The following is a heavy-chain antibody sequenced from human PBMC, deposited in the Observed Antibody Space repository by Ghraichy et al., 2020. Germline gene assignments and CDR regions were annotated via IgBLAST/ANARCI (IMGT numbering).Heavy chain of an antibody. Sequence: ASVKVSCKVSGYTFTELSMHWVRQAPGKGLEWMGGIDPEDGKTNYAQKLQGRVTMTTDTSTDTAYMELSSLRSEDTAVYYCATGKYGYYFDYWGQGTLVTVSS. CDR2: IDPEDGKT. CDR1: GYTFTELS. J-gene: IGHJ4*02. D-gene: IGHD4-17*01. V-gene: IGHV1-24*01. CDR3: ATGKYGYYFDY.